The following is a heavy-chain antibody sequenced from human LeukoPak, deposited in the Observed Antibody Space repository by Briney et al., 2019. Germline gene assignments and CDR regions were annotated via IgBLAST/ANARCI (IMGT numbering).Heavy chain of an antibody. V-gene: IGHV3-23*01. Sequence: GGSLRLSCAASGFTFSSYAMSWVRQAPGKGLEWVSAISGSGGSTYYADSVKGRFTIARDNSKNTLYLQMNSLRAEDTAVYYCAKGSSTSLSEYYYYYGMDVWGQGTTVTVSS. CDR1: GFTFSSYA. J-gene: IGHJ6*02. CDR2: ISGSGGST. D-gene: IGHD2-2*01. CDR3: AKGSSTSLSEYYYYYGMDV.